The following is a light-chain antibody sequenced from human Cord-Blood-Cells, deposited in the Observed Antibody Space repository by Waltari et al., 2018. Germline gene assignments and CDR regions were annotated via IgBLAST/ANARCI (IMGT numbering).Light chain of an antibody. V-gene: IGLV2-14*01. CDR1: SSDVGGYNY. J-gene: IGLJ1*01. CDR2: DVS. CDR3: SSYTSSSTYV. Sequence: QSALTQPASVSGSPGQSITISCTGTSSDVGGYNYVSWYQQHTGKAPKLSIYDVSKRPSGVSNRFSGSKSGNTASLTISGLQAEDEADYYCSSYTSSSTYVFGTGTKVTVL.